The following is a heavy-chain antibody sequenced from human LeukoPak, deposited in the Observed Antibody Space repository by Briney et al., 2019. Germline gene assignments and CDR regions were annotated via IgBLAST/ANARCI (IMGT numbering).Heavy chain of an antibody. CDR3: ARWYYYETSGLYYGSFDN. Sequence: PGGSLRLSCAASGFTFSSYEMNWVRQAPGKGLEWISYISSSSTTIHYADSVKGRFTISRDNAENSLYLQMNSLRAEDTAVYYCARWYYYETSGLYYGSFDNWGQGTLVTVSS. J-gene: IGHJ5*02. CDR2: ISSSSTTI. D-gene: IGHD3-22*01. V-gene: IGHV3-48*03. CDR1: GFTFSSYE.